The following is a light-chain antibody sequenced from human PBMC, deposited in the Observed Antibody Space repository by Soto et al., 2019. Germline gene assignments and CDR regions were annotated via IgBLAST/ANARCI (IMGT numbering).Light chain of an antibody. CDR2: WAS. CDR3: QQYYSTPLT. J-gene: IGKJ4*01. V-gene: IGKV4-1*01. Sequence: DIVMTQSPDSLAGSLGERATINCKSSQSVLYSSNNKNYLAWYQQKPGQPPKLLIYWASTRESGVPERFSGSGSGTDFTLTISSLQAEDVAVYSCQQYYSTPLTFGGGNKVEIK. CDR1: QSVLYSSNNKNY.